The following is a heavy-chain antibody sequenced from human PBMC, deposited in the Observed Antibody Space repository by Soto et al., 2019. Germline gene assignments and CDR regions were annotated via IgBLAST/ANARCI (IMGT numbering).Heavy chain of an antibody. CDR3: ARHISLMGMVRGNWFDP. V-gene: IGHV4-59*08. CDR1: GGSISSYY. D-gene: IGHD3-10*01. CDR2: IYYSGST. J-gene: IGHJ5*02. Sequence: QVQLQESGPGLVKPSETLSLTCTVSGGSISSYYWSWIRQPPGKGLEWIGYIYYSGSTNYNPSLKSRVNISVDTAKNQFSLKLSSVTAADTAVYYCARHISLMGMVRGNWFDPWGQGTLVTVSS.